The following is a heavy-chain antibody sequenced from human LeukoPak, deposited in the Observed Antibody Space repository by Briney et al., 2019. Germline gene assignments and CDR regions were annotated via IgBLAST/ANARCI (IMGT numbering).Heavy chain of an antibody. CDR2: IRYDGSNK. J-gene: IGHJ5*02. V-gene: IGHV3-30*02. D-gene: IGHD2-8*01. CDR3: AKDTSLRNWFDP. CDR1: GFTFRSYA. Sequence: GGSLRLSCAASGFTFRSYAMHWVRQAPGKGLEWVAFIRYDGSNKYYADSVKGRFTISRDNSKNTLYLQMNSLRTEDTAVYYCAKDTSLRNWFDPWGQGTLVTVSS.